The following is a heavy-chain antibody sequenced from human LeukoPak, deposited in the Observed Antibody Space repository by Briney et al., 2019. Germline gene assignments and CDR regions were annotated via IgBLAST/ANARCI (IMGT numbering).Heavy chain of an antibody. CDR2: IYYSGST. Sequence: SETLSLTCTVSGGSISSSSYYWGWIRQPPGKGLEWIGSIYYSGSTYYNPSLKSRVTISVDRSKNQFSLKLSSVTAADTAVYYCARSTYYYDSSGDNDAFDIWGQGTMVTVPS. D-gene: IGHD3-22*01. J-gene: IGHJ3*02. CDR1: GGSISSSSYY. CDR3: ARSTYYYDSSGDNDAFDI. V-gene: IGHV4-39*07.